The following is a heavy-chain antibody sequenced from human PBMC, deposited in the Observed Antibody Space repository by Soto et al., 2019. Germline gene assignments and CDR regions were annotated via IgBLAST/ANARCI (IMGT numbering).Heavy chain of an antibody. CDR2: AYYSETT. V-gene: IGHV4-30-4*01. J-gene: IGHJ2*01. CDR3: ATMSYFYDKWYFDL. CDR1: GASINNNDYY. Sequence: PSETLSLTCTVSGASINNNDYYWSWIRQTPGKGLEWFGYAYYSETTDYIPSLKRRLSMSIDKSQNQFTLKLNSVTAADTATYYCATMSYFYDKWYFDLWGRGTPVTVSS. D-gene: IGHD3-22*01.